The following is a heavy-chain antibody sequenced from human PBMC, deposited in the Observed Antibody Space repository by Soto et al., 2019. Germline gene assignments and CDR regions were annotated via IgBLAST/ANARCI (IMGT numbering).Heavy chain of an antibody. D-gene: IGHD5-12*01. V-gene: IGHV4-39*01. CDR3: ASPRRDGYNLDY. Sequence: LALTFRFSCGALRRIIYYLGSPGQTPGKGLEWIGRMYCRGNTHYNPSLKSRVTISIDQYKNQFSVKLRAGGAADRVLYYCASPRRDGYNLDYWGQGTLVTVSS. J-gene: IGHJ4*02. CDR2: MYCRGNT. CDR1: CGALRRIIYY.